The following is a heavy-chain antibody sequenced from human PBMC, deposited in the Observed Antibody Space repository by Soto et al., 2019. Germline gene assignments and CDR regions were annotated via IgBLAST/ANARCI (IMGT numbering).Heavy chain of an antibody. CDR2: ISSSGSTI. CDR1: GFTFSSYE. V-gene: IGHV3-48*03. J-gene: IGHJ4*02. D-gene: IGHD3-22*01. CDR3: ARVIHYYDSSGYSN. Sequence: GVSMRLSCAASGFTFSSYEMNWVRQAPGKGLEWVSYISSSGSTIYYADSVKGRFTISRDNAKNSLYLQMNSLRAEDTAVYYCARVIHYYDSSGYSNWGQGTLVTVSS.